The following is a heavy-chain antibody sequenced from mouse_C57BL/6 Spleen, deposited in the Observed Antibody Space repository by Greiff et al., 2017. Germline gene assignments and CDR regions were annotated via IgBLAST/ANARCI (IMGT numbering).Heavy chain of an antibody. J-gene: IGHJ1*03. CDR1: GFTFSDYG. V-gene: IGHV5-17*01. D-gene: IGHD2-12*01. CDR3: ARGRRSYWYFDV. CDR2: ISSGSSTI. Sequence: EVQGVESGGGLVKPGGSLKLSCAASGFTFSDYGMHWVRQAPEKGLEWVAYISSGSSTIYYADTVKGRFTSSRDNAKNTLLLQMTSLRSEDTAMYYCARGRRSYWYFDVWGTGTTVTVSS.